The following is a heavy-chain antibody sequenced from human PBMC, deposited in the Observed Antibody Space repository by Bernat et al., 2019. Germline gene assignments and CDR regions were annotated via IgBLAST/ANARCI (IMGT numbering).Heavy chain of an antibody. CDR3: ARLFVALDAFDI. D-gene: IGHD2-21*01. CDR2: IYYSGST. Sequence: QLRLQESGPGLVKPSETLSLTCTVSGGSISSSSYYWGWIRQPPGKGLEWIGSIYYSGSTYYNPSLKSRVTISVDTSKNQFSLKLSSVTAADTAVYYCARLFVALDAFDIWGQGTMVTVSS. J-gene: IGHJ3*02. V-gene: IGHV4-39*01. CDR1: GGSISSSSYY.